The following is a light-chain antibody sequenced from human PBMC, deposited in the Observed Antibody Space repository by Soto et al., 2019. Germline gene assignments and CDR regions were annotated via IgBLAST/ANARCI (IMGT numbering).Light chain of an antibody. J-gene: IGLJ3*02. CDR1: SSNVGHGS. CDR3: GKWDSNLKVWV. Sequence: QSVLTQPPSVSAAPGQTVTISCSGSSSNVGHGSVSWYQSLPGTAPKLLIYDNYMRPSGIPDRFSGSKSGTSATLGITGLQTGDEAEYYCGKWDSNLKVWVFGGGTKLTVL. CDR2: DNY. V-gene: IGLV1-51*01.